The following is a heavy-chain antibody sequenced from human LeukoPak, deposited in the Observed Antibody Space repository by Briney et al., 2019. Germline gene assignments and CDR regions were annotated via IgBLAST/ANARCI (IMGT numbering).Heavy chain of an antibody. Sequence: PSETLSLTCTVSGVSISSSNSYWGWIRQPPGKGLEWIGSIYYSGNTYYNASLKSQVSISIDTSKNQFSLRLTSVTAADTAVYYCARGQKYRNGYTVTELGSGYFDYWGQGTLVTVSS. V-gene: IGHV4-39*07. CDR3: ARGQKYRNGYTVTELGSGYFDY. J-gene: IGHJ4*02. CDR1: GVSISSSNSY. D-gene: IGHD5-18*01. CDR2: IYYSGNT.